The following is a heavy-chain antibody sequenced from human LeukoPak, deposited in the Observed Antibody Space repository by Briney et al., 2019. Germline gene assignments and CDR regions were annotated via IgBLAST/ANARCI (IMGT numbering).Heavy chain of an antibody. CDR1: GYSISSGYY. D-gene: IGHD2-15*01. CDR3: ARDLCGSCYRDGFNI. V-gene: IGHV4-38-2*02. Sequence: SETLSLTCSVSGYSISSGYYWGWIRQPPGKGLEWIGSIYHSGNTLYNPSLKSRVTMSVDTSKNQFSLKLSSVTAADTAVYYCARDLCGSCYRDGFNIWGQGTMVTVSS. CDR2: IYHSGNT. J-gene: IGHJ3*02.